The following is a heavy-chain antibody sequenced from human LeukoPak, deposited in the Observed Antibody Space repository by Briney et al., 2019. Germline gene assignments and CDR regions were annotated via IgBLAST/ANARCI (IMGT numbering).Heavy chain of an antibody. V-gene: IGHV4-59*11. Sequence: SVPLSLTCTVSGGFINRHYWSWLREPTRRGREWIEYIYYSGSTNYNPSLKSRVTISVDTSKNQFSLKLSSVTAADTAVYYCASPKAAAGDAFDIWGQGTMVTVSS. D-gene: IGHD6-13*01. J-gene: IGHJ3*02. CDR2: IYYSGST. CDR1: GGFINRHY. CDR3: ASPKAAAGDAFDI.